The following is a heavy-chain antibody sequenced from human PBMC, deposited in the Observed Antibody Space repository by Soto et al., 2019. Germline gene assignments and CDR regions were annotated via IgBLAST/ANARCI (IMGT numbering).Heavy chain of an antibody. CDR2: ISGSGGST. D-gene: IGHD3-22*01. CDR3: AKGDSSGYYYVTPGYFDY. V-gene: IGHV3-23*01. Sequence: ESGGGLVQPGGSLRLSCAASGFTFSSYAMSWVRQAPGKGLEWVSAISGSGGSTYYADSVKGRFTISRDNSKNKLYLQMTRLRAEDTAVYYCAKGDSSGYYYVTPGYFDYWGQGTLVTVSS. J-gene: IGHJ4*02. CDR1: GFTFSSYA.